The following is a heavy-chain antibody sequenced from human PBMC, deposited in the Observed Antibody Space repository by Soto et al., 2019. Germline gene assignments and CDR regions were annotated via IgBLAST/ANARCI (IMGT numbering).Heavy chain of an antibody. CDR2: INSDGSST. J-gene: IGHJ4*02. Sequence: EVQLVESGGGLVQPGGSLRLSCAASGFTFSSYWMHWVRHALGKGLVWVSRINSDGSSTSYADSVMGRFTISRDNAKNTLYLQMNTPRAEDTAVYYCASPERDYWGQGTLVTVSS. CDR3: ASPERDY. V-gene: IGHV3-74*01. D-gene: IGHD1-1*01. CDR1: GFTFSSYW.